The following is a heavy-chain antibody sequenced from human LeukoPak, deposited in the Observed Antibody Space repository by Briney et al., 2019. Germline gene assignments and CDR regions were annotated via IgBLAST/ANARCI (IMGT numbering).Heavy chain of an antibody. CDR1: GFTVRSNY. J-gene: IGHJ4*02. CDR2: IYSGGST. Sequence: GGSLRLSCAASGFTVRSNYMSWVRQAPGKGLEWVSVIYSGGSTYYAGSEKGRFTISRDKSNNTLYLQMNSLRAEDTAVYYCARGGYGSGPFDYWGQGTLVTVSS. CDR3: ARGGYGSGPFDY. V-gene: IGHV3-66*01. D-gene: IGHD3-10*01.